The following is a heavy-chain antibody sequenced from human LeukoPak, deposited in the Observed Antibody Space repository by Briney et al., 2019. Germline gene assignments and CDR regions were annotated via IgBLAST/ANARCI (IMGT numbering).Heavy chain of an antibody. CDR2: ISAYNGNT. Sequence: ASVTVSCKASGYTFTSYGISWVRQAPGQGLEWMGWISAYNGNTNYAQKLQGRVTMTTDTSTSTAYMELRSLRSDDTAVYYCARMEYCSSTSCYGLWIDYWGQGTLVTVSS. J-gene: IGHJ4*02. V-gene: IGHV1-18*01. CDR3: ARMEYCSSTSCYGLWIDY. CDR1: GYTFTSYG. D-gene: IGHD2-2*01.